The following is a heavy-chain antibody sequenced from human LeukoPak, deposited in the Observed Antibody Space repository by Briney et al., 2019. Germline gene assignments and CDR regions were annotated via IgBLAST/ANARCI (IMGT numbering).Heavy chain of an antibody. J-gene: IGHJ4*02. CDR2: IYYSGST. CDR3: ARLRRETRAFDY. Sequence: KTSETLSLTCTVSGDSISSSSYYWGWIRQPPGKGLEWIGNIYYSGSTYYNPSLKSRVTISVDTSKNQFSLKLSSVTAADTAVYYCARLRRETRAFDYWGQGTLVTVSS. CDR1: GDSISSSSYY. D-gene: IGHD4-11*01. V-gene: IGHV4-39*01.